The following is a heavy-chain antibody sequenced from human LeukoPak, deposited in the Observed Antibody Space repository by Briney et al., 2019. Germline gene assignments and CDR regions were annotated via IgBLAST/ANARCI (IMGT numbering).Heavy chain of an antibody. V-gene: IGHV4-34*01. Sequence: SETLSLTCAVYGGSFSGYYWSWIRQPPGKGLEWIGEINHSGSTNYNPSLKSRVTISVDTSKNQFSLKVSSVTAADTAVYYCARGLRERYYFDYWGREPWSPSPQ. CDR3: ARGLRERYYFDY. J-gene: IGHJ4*02. CDR2: INHSGST. CDR1: GGSFSGYY.